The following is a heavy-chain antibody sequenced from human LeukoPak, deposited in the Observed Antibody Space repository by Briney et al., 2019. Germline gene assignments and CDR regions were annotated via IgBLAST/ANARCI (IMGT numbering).Heavy chain of an antibody. CDR1: GGSFSGYY. V-gene: IGHV4-34*01. CDR2: INHSGST. J-gene: IGHJ4*02. CDR3: ARQYTGSLRE. Sequence: SETLSLTCAVYGGSFSGYYWSWIRQPPGKGLEWIGEINHSGSTNYNPSLKSRVTISVDTSKNQFSLKLSSVTAADTAVYYCARQYTGSLREWGQGTLVTVSS. D-gene: IGHD1-26*01.